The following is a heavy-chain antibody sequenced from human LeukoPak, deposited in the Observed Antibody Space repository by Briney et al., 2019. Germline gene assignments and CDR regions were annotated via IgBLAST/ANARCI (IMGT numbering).Heavy chain of an antibody. J-gene: IGHJ3*02. CDR1: GGSISSYY. Sequence: PSETLSLTCTVSGGSISSYYWGWIRQPPGKGLEWIGYIYYSGSTNYNPSLKSRVTISVDTSKNQFSLKLSSVTAADTAVYYCASKYSSGWYEAFDIWGQGTMVTVSS. V-gene: IGHV4-59*01. D-gene: IGHD6-19*01. CDR3: ASKYSSGWYEAFDI. CDR2: IYYSGST.